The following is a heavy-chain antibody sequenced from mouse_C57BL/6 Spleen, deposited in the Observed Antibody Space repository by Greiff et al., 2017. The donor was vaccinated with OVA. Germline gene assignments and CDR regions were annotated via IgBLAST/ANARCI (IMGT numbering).Heavy chain of an antibody. D-gene: IGHD2-14*01. Sequence: QVQLQQPGAELVKPGASVKMSCKASGYTFTSYWITWVKQRPGQGLEWIGNIYPGSGSTNYNEKFKNKATLTVDTSSSTAYMQLSSLTSEDSAVYYCARRDRWARGCAYWGQGTLVTVSA. V-gene: IGHV1-55*01. CDR3: ARRDRWARGCAY. CDR1: GYTFTSYW. J-gene: IGHJ3*01. CDR2: IYPGSGST.